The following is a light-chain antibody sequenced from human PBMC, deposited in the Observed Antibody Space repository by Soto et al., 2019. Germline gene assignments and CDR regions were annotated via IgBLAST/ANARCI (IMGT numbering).Light chain of an antibody. CDR1: QSVNSRY. CDR2: GAS. CDR3: QQFGDSPPAFT. V-gene: IGKV3-20*01. Sequence: ESMLTQSPGTLSLSPGERATLSCRASQSVNSRYLTWYQQKPGQAPRLLIYGASIRATGVPDRFSGSGSGTDFTLTISRLEPEDLAVYYCQQFGDSPPAFTFGQGTKLEI. J-gene: IGKJ2*01.